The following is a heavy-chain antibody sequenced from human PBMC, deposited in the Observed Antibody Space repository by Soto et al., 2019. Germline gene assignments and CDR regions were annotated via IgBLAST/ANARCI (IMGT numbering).Heavy chain of an antibody. CDR1: GGTFSSYA. V-gene: IGHV1-69*13. CDR3: VRVVAIPGYPDN. Sequence: SVKVSCKTSGGTFSSYASSWVRQAPGQGLEWMGGIVPIVDTSTYAQKFQGRVTITADEPTSTVYMELSSLRSDDTAVYYCVRVVAIPGYPDNWGQGTLVTVSS. J-gene: IGHJ4*02. D-gene: IGHD5-12*01. CDR2: IVPIVDTS.